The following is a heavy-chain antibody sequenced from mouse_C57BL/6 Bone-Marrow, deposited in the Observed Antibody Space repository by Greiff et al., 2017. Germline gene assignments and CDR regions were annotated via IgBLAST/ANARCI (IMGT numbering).Heavy chain of an antibody. Sequence: QVQLQQPGAELVMPGASVKLSCKASGYTFTSYWMHWVKQRPGQGLEWIGEIDPSDSYTNYNQKFKGKSTLTVDKSSSTAYMQLSSLTSEDSAVYYCAAGGYYGFAYWGQRTLVTVSA. V-gene: IGHV1-69*01. D-gene: IGHD2-3*01. CDR3: AAGGYYGFAY. CDR1: GYTFTSYW. J-gene: IGHJ3*01. CDR2: IDPSDSYT.